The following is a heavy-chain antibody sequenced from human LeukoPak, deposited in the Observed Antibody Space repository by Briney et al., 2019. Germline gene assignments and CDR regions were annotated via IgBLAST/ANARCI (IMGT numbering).Heavy chain of an antibody. CDR3: AREVGGGASGQ. Sequence: PGGSLRLSCAASGFTVSSNYMSWVRQVPGKGLEWVSAIYSDGTISYADSVKGRFTISRDNSENTLYLQMNSLRVEDTAVYYCAREVGGGASGQWGQGTLVTVSS. CDR1: GFTVSSNY. V-gene: IGHV3-66*01. J-gene: IGHJ4*02. D-gene: IGHD3-16*01. CDR2: IYSDGTI.